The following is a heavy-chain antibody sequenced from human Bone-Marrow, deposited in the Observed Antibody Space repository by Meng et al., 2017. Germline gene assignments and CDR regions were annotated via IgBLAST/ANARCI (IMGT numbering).Heavy chain of an antibody. J-gene: IGHJ4*02. D-gene: IGHD2-2*01. CDR3: ARKAGNCISTTCYSLDY. CDR1: GGTFSSYA. CDR2: INAVFGTT. Sequence: SVKVSCKASGGTFSSYAISWVRQAPGQGLEWMGGINAVFGTTNYAQKFQGRVTITTDESTSTVYMELTRLTSEDKAVYFCARKAGNCISTTCYSLDYWGQGTLVTVSS. V-gene: IGHV1-69*05.